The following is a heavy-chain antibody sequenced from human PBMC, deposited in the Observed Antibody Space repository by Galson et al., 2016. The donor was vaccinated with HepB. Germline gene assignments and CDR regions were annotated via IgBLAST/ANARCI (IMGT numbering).Heavy chain of an antibody. Sequence: SLRLSCAGSGFTFSSYGMHWVRQAPGKGLEWVAAIQFDGSKKNYGDSVKGRFTISRDDSKNTVYLQMSSLRAEDTAIYFCARGRGYSGYASYYGMDVWGQGTTVTVTS. CDR1: GFTFSSYG. CDR3: ARGRGYSGYASYYGMDV. D-gene: IGHD5-12*01. J-gene: IGHJ6*02. CDR2: IQFDGSKK. V-gene: IGHV3-33*01.